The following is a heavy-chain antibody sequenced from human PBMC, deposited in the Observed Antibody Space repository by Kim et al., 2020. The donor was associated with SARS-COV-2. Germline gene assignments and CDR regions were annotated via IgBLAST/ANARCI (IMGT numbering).Heavy chain of an antibody. D-gene: IGHD3-10*01. CDR1: GGSFSGYY. CDR2: INHSGST. J-gene: IGHJ4*02. CDR3: ARVKYYYGSGSYVFDY. V-gene: IGHV4-34*01. Sequence: SETLSLTCAVYGGSFSGYYWSWIRQPPGKGLEWIGEINHSGSTNYNPSLKSRVTISVDTSKNQFSLKLSSVTAADTAVYYCARVKYYYGSGSYVFDYWGQGTLVTVSS.